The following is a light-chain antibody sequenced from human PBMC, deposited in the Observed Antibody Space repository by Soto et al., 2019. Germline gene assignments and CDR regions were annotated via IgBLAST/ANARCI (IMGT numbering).Light chain of an antibody. J-gene: IGKJ2*01. CDR1: QSVSSY. CDR3: QQRSNWPV. V-gene: IGKV3-11*01. Sequence: EIVLTQSPATLSLSPGERATLSCRASQSVSSYLAWYQQKPGQAPRRLIYDASNRATGIPARFSGSGSGTYFTLTISSLEPEDFAVYYCQQRSNWPVFGQGTKLEIK. CDR2: DAS.